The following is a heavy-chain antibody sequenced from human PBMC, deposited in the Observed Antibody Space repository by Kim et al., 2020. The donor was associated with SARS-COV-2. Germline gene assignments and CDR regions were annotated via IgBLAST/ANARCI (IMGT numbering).Heavy chain of an antibody. CDR2: ISYDGSNK. Sequence: GGSLRLSCAASGFTFSSYGMHWVRQAPGKGLEWVAVISYDGSNKYYADSVKGRFTISRDNSKNTLYLQMNSLRAEDTAVYYCAKDLPDYGPYPYYMDVWGKGTTVTVSS. V-gene: IGHV3-30*18. CDR3: AKDLPDYGPYPYYMDV. D-gene: IGHD4-17*01. J-gene: IGHJ6*03. CDR1: GFTFSSYG.